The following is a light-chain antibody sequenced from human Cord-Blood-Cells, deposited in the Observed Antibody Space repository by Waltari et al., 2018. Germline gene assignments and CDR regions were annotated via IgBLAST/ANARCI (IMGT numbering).Light chain of an antibody. J-gene: IGLJ2*01. V-gene: IGLV2-14*01. Sequence: HSALTQPASVSGCPGQSITISCPGTSSDDGGYNHVSWYQQHPGKAPKLMIYDVSNRPSGVSNRFSGSKSGNTASLTISGLQAEDEADYYCSSYTSSSTVVFGGGTKLTVL. CDR3: SSYTSSSTVV. CDR2: DVS. CDR1: SSDDGGYNH.